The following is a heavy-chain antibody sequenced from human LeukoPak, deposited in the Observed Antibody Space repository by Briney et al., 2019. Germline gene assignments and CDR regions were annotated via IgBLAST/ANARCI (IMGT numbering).Heavy chain of an antibody. D-gene: IGHD3-3*01. CDR3: ATTKTDLLRFLEWPHYYYGMDV. V-gene: IGHV1-2*02. J-gene: IGHJ6*02. CDR2: INPNSGRT. Sequence: ASVKVSCKASGHTFTGYYMRWVRQAPGQGLEWMGWINPNSGRTNYAQKFQGRVTMTRDTSISTAYMELSRLRSDDTAVYYCATTKTDLLRFLEWPHYYYGMDVWGQGTTVTVSS. CDR1: GHTFTGYY.